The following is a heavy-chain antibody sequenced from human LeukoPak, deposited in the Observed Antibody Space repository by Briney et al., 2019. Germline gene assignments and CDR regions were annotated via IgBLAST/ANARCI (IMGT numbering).Heavy chain of an antibody. CDR1: GFTFSSYS. Sequence: GGSLRLSCAASGFTFSSYSMNWVRLAPGKGLEWVSSISSSSSYIYYADSVKGRFTISRDNAKNSLYLQMNSLRAEDTAVYYCARGYALRYFVDWGQGTLVTVSS. J-gene: IGHJ4*02. CDR2: ISSSSSYI. CDR3: ARGYALRYFVD. D-gene: IGHD3-9*01. V-gene: IGHV3-21*01.